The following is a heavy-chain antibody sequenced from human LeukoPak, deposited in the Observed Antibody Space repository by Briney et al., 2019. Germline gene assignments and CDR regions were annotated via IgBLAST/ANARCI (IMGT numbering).Heavy chain of an antibody. CDR2: ISYDGSNK. V-gene: IGHV3-30-3*01. Sequence: GALRLSCAASGFTFSTYALHWVRQAPGKGLEWVAVISYDGSNKYYADSVKGRFTISRDNSKNTLYLQMNSLRAEDTAVYYCARDCDGSCYSFYYYYGMDVWGQGTTVTVSS. J-gene: IGHJ6*02. CDR3: ARDCDGSCYSFYYYYGMDV. D-gene: IGHD2-15*01. CDR1: GFTFSTYA.